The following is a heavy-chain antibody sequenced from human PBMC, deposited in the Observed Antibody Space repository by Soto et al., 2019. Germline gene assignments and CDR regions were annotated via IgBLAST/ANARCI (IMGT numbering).Heavy chain of an antibody. CDR3: ARDGYSSSYLDY. J-gene: IGHJ4*02. CDR1: GFTFSSYA. V-gene: IGHV3-30-3*01. Sequence: VQLVESGGGVVQPGRSLRLSCAASGFTFSSYAMHWVRQAPGKGLEWVAVISYDGSNKYYADSVKGRFTISRDNSKNTLYLQMNSLRAEDTAVYYCARDGYSSSYLDYWGQGTLVTVSS. CDR2: ISYDGSNK. D-gene: IGHD6-13*01.